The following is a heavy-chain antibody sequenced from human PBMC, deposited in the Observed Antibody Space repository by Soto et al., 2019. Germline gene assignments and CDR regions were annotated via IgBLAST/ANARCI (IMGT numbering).Heavy chain of an antibody. CDR2: IYHTGST. D-gene: IGHD3-16*01. CDR3: ARWGVGMDV. Sequence: PSETLSLTCTVSRGSVSSGYFYWSWIRQPPGKGLEWIGYIYHTGSTNYNPSLKSRVTVSADTSKNQFLLQLSSVTAADTAVYCCARWGVGMDVWGQGTPVTVSS. V-gene: IGHV4-61*01. J-gene: IGHJ6*02. CDR1: RGSVSSGYFY.